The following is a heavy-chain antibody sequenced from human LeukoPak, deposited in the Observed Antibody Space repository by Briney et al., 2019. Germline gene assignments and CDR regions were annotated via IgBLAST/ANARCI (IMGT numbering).Heavy chain of an antibody. V-gene: IGHV3-33*01. CDR3: ARAGGYCSSTSCPYYYYYGMDV. Sequence: GGSLRLSCAASGFTFSSYGMHWVRQAPGKGPEWVAVIWYDGSNKYYADSVKGRFTISRDNSKNTLYLQMNSLRAEDTAVYYCARAGGYCSSTSCPYYYYYGMDVWGQGTTVTVSS. D-gene: IGHD2-2*01. CDR1: GFTFSSYG. CDR2: IWYDGSNK. J-gene: IGHJ6*02.